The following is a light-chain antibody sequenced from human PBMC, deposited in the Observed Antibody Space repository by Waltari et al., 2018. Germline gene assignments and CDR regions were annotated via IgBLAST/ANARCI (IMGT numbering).Light chain of an antibody. CDR1: QPISNY. Sequence: DIQMTQSPSSLSASVGDRVSITCRTSQPISNYLAWYQQTPGKVPKVLVYDASTLQSGVPSRFSGSGSGTDFTLTITSLQPEDVATYYCQKYNSAPLTFGGGTKVEI. CDR2: DAS. J-gene: IGKJ4*01. CDR3: QKYNSAPLT. V-gene: IGKV1-27*01.